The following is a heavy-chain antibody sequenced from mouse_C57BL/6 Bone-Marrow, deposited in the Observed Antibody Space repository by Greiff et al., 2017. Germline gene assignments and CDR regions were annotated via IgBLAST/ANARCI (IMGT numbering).Heavy chain of an antibody. V-gene: IGHV2-5*01. CDR3: AKRDYGSSHGGYFDV. Sequence: QVQLKESGPGLVQPSHSLSITCTVSGFSLTSYGVHWVRQSPGKGLEWLGVIWRGGSTDYNAAFMSRLSITKDNSKSQVFFKMNSLQADDTAIYYCAKRDYGSSHGGYFDVWGTGTTVTVSS. CDR2: IWRGGST. D-gene: IGHD1-1*01. CDR1: GFSLTSYG. J-gene: IGHJ1*03.